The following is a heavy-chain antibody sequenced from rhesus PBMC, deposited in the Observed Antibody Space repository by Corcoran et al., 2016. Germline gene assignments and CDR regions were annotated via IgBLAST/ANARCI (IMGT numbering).Heavy chain of an antibody. J-gene: IGHJ5-1*01. Sequence: QLQLQESGPGLVKPSETLSVTCAVSGGSISSSYWSWIRQAPGKGLEWIGYIDGSGSSTNYNPALKSRVTLSVDTSKNQFSLKLSSVTAADTAVYYCVRDEYAIVDNRFDVWGPGVLVTVSS. CDR1: GGSISSSY. V-gene: IGHV4-169*02. CDR3: VRDEYAIVDNRFDV. CDR2: IDGSGSST. D-gene: IGHD3-16*01.